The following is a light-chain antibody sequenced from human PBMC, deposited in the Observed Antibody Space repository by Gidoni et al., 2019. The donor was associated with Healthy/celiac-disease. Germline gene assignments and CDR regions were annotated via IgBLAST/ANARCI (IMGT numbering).Light chain of an antibody. V-gene: IGKV3-11*01. CDR3: QQRSNWPPENT. CDR2: DAS. J-gene: IGKJ2*01. Sequence: EIVLTQSPATLSLSPGERDTLSCRASQSVSSYLAWYQQQPGQAPRLLIYDASNRATGIPARFSGSGSGTDFTLTISSLEPEDFAVYYCQQRSNWPPENTFGQGTKLEIK. CDR1: QSVSSY.